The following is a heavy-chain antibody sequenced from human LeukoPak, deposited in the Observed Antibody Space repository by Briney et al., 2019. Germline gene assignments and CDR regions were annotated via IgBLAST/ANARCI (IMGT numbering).Heavy chain of an antibody. CDR3: AKEQWLQRNYYGMDV. J-gene: IGHJ6*02. Sequence: GGSLRLSCEASGFTFSSNAMSWVRQGPGKGLEWVSTISGNGGTPYYADSVKGRFTVSRDNSKNTLYLQMNSLRVEDTAVYYCAKEQWLQRNYYGMDVWGQGTTVTVSS. V-gene: IGHV3-23*01. CDR2: ISGNGGTP. CDR1: GFTFSSNA. D-gene: IGHD6-19*01.